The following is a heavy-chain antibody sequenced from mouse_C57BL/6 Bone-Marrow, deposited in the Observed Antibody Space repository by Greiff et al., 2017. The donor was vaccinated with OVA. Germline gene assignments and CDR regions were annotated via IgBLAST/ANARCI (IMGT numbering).Heavy chain of an antibody. CDR3: ARSNYYGNLQFAY. V-gene: IGHV1-22*01. J-gene: IGHJ3*01. Sequence: EVKLMESGPELVKPGASVKMSCKASGYTFTDYNMHWVKQSHGKSLEWIGYINPNNGGTSYNQKFKGKATLTVNKSSSTAYMELRSLTSEDSAVYYCARSNYYGNLQFAYWGQGTLVTVSA. CDR1: GYTFTDYN. D-gene: IGHD1-1*01. CDR2: INPNNGGT.